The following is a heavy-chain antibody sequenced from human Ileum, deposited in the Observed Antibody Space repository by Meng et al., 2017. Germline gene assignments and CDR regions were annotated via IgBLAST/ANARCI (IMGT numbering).Heavy chain of an antibody. J-gene: IGHJ4*02. D-gene: IGHD3-3*01. CDR3: ARGVVTWDAFDF. Sequence: SVNVSCKASGGTFSSYAISWVRQAPGQGLEWMGGIIPIFGTANYAQKFQGRVTITADESTSTAYMELSSLRSEDTAVYYCARGVVTWDAFDFGGQGTMVTVSS. CDR1: GGTFSSYA. V-gene: IGHV1-69*13. CDR2: IIPIFGTA.